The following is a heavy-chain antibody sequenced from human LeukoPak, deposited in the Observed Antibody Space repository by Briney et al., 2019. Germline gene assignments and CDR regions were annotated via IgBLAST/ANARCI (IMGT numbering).Heavy chain of an antibody. Sequence: PGGSLRLSCAASGFTFSSYWMHWVRQAPGKGLVWVSRINSDGSSTSYADSVKGRFTISRDNAKNTLYLQMNSLRAEDTAVYYCARAGSGRGNYFDYWGQGTLVTVSS. V-gene: IGHV3-74*01. CDR1: GFTFSSYW. J-gene: IGHJ4*02. D-gene: IGHD1-26*01. CDR3: ARAGSGRGNYFDY. CDR2: INSDGSST.